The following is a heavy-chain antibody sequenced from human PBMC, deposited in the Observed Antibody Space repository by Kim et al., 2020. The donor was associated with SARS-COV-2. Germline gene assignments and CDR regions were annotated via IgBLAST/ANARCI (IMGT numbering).Heavy chain of an antibody. Sequence: GGSLRLSCAASGFTFSSYWMHWVRQAPGKGLVWVSRINSDGSSTSYADSVKGRFTISRDNAKNTLYLQMNSLRAEDTAVYYCARVRIAAPAFDIWGQGTMVTVSS. CDR1: GFTFSSYW. D-gene: IGHD6-6*01. V-gene: IGHV3-74*01. CDR2: INSDGSST. J-gene: IGHJ3*02. CDR3: ARVRIAAPAFDI.